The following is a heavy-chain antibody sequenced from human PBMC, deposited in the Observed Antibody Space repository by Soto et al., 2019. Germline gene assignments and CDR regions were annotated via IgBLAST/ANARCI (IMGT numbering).Heavy chain of an antibody. CDR3: ERATRPYYAFWSGERVKWFDP. J-gene: IGHJ5*02. CDR2: ISAYNGNT. D-gene: IGHD3-3*01. V-gene: IGHV1-18*01. Sequence: QVQLVQSGAEVKKPGASVKVSCKASGYTFTSYGISWVRQAPGQGLEWMGWISAYNGNTNYAQKLQGRVTMTTDTSTSTADMELMSLRSDDTAVYYCERATRPYYAFWSGERVKWFDPWGQGTLVTVSS. CDR1: GYTFTSYG.